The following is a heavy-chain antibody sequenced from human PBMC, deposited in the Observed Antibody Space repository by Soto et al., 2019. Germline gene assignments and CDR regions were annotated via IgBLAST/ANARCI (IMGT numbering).Heavy chain of an antibody. D-gene: IGHD4-17*01. V-gene: IGHV4-30-4*01. CDR1: GGSIRSGDYY. CDR3: ARDLNARTTVVTGDYIC. J-gene: IGHJ4*02. CDR2: IYSSGST. Sequence: SETLSLTCTVSGGSIRSGDYYWSWIRQPPGKGLEWIGYIYSSGSTYYNTSLKDRVTISRDTSKNQFSLNLSSVTAADTAVYYCARDLNARTTVVTGDYICWGQGTLVTVSS.